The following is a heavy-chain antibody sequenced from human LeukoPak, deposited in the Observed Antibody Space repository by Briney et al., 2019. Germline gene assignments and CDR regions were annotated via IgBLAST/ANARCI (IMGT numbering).Heavy chain of an antibody. CDR2: ISSSSSYI. V-gene: IGHV3-21*01. CDR3: AVIDRGYSYGQIGENDAFDI. Sequence: GGSLRLSCAASGFTLSSYSMTWVRQAPGKGLEWVSSISSSSSYIYYADSVKGRFTISRDNAKNSLYLQMNSLRAEDTAVYYCAVIDRGYSYGQIGENDAFDIWGQGTMVTVSS. CDR1: GFTLSSYS. J-gene: IGHJ3*02. D-gene: IGHD5-18*01.